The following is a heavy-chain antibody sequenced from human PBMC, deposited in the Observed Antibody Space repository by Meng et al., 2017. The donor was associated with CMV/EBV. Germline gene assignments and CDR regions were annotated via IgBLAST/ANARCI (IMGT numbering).Heavy chain of an antibody. CDR2: IYYSGST. J-gene: IGHJ4*02. D-gene: IGHD2-21*02. CDR1: GGSISSGDYY. CDR3: AREGDNPFDY. V-gene: IGHV4-30-4*08. Sequence: VSLKAQGQGLVEPSQTLSLTCTVSGGSISSGDYYWSWIRQPPGKGLEWIGYIYYSGSTYYNPSLKSRVTVSVDTSKNQFSLKLSSVTAADTAVYYCAREGDNPFDYWGQGTLVTVSS.